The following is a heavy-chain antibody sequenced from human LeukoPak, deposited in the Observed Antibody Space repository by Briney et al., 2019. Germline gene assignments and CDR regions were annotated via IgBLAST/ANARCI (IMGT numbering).Heavy chain of an antibody. V-gene: IGHV4-61*02. J-gene: IGHJ5*02. CDR1: GGSTSSGSYF. D-gene: IGHD2-8*01. CDR2: IYTSGST. CDR3: ARCMVYANWFDP. Sequence: PSETLSLTCTVSGGSTSSGSYFWSWIRQPAGKGLEWIGRIYTSGSTNYNPSLKSRVTISVDTSKNQFSLKLSSVTAADTAVYYCARCMVYANWFDPWGQGTLVTVSS.